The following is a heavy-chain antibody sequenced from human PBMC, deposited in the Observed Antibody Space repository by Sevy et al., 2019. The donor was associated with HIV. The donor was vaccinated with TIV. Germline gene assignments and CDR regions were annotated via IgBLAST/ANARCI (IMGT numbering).Heavy chain of an antibody. CDR2: IYTSGST. CDR1: GGSISSYY. CDR3: ARDYYDRSGYYNNWFDP. Sequence: SETLSLTCTVSGGSISSYYWSWIRQPAGKGLEWIGRIYTSGSTNYNPSLKSRVTMSVDTSKNQFSLKLSSVTAADTAVYYCARDYYDRSGYYNNWFDPWGQGTLVTVSS. D-gene: IGHD3-22*01. J-gene: IGHJ5*02. V-gene: IGHV4-4*07.